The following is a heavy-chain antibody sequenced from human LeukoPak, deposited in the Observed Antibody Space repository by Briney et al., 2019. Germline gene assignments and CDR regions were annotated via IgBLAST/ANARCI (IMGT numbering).Heavy chain of an antibody. CDR2: INPNSGGT. CDR1: GYTFTGYY. Sequence: ASVEVSCKASGYTFTGYYMHWVRQAPGQGLEWMGWINPNSGGTNYAQKFQGRVTMTRDTSISTAYMELSRLRSDDTAVYYCARDTRYYYDSSGVDYWGQGTLVTVSS. CDR3: ARDTRYYYDSSGVDY. J-gene: IGHJ4*02. V-gene: IGHV1-2*02. D-gene: IGHD3-22*01.